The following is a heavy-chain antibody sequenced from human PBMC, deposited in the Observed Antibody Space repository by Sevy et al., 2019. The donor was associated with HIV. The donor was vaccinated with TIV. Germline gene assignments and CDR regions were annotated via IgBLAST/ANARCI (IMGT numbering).Heavy chain of an antibody. CDR3: ARGGSGDVWNYGYRYYGMDV. J-gene: IGHJ6*02. V-gene: IGHV1-8*02. Sequence: ASVKVSCKASGDTFNTFDINWVRQAPGQGLEWMGWLSPKRGSTGFAQKFQGRLTMTRDTSINTAYMELSSLTSGDTAVYYCARGGSGDVWNYGYRYYGMDVWGQGTTVTVSS. D-gene: IGHD3-3*01. CDR2: LSPKRGST. CDR1: GDTFNTFD.